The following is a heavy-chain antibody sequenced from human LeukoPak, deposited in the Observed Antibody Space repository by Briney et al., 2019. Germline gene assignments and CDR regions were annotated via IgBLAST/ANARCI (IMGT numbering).Heavy chain of an antibody. Sequence: AGGSLRLSCAASGFTFSTYAMHWVRQAPGKGLEWVAVISYDGGKKYYADSVKGRFTISRDNSKNMLYLQMNSLRPEDTAVFYCARDDSDVRIVATVPREGDYFDYWGQGTLVTVSS. CDR1: GFTFSTYA. J-gene: IGHJ4*02. CDR2: ISYDGGKK. D-gene: IGHD5-12*01. CDR3: ARDDSDVRIVATVPREGDYFDY. V-gene: IGHV3-30*04.